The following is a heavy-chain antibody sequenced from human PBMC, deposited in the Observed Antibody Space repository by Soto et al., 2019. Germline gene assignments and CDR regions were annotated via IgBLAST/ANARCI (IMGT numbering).Heavy chain of an antibody. J-gene: IGHJ6*02. CDR3: ARHITFSGYYYGMDV. D-gene: IGHD3-3*01. CDR2: IYSGGTT. Sequence: EVQLVETGGGLIQPGGSLRLSCAASGFIVSSNYMSWVRQAPGKGLEWVSIIYSGGTTYYADSVKGRFTISRDNSKNTLYLQMNSLRVDDTAVYYCARHITFSGYYYGMDVWGPGTTVTVSS. CDR1: GFIVSSNY. V-gene: IGHV3-53*02.